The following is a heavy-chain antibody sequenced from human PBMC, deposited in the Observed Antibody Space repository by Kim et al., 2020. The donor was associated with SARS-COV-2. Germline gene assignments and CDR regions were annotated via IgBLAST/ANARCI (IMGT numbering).Heavy chain of an antibody. V-gene: IGHV3-74*03. Sequence: GGSLRLSCAASGFTFSSDWMHWVRQVPGKGLVWVSRINSDGTYIKYVDSVEGRFTISRDNAKNTLYLQMNSLRADDTAVYYCGRGATTASHGIDHWGQGTLVTVSS. D-gene: IGHD6-25*01. CDR1: GFTFSSDW. CDR3: GRGATTASHGIDH. J-gene: IGHJ4*02. CDR2: INSDGTYI.